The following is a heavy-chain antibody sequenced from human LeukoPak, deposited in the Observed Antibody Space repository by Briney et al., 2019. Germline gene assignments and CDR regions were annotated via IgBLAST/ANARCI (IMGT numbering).Heavy chain of an antibody. J-gene: IGHJ6*03. CDR1: GGSSA. Sequence: SVKVSCKASGGSSAISWVRQAPGQGLEWMGRIIPIIGIPNYAQKFQGRVTITADKSTSTAYMELSSLRSEDTAVYYCASRSLPPIVVVPAATSSYMDVWGKGTTVTVSS. CDR2: IIPIIGIP. CDR3: ASRSLPPIVVVPAATSSYMDV. D-gene: IGHD2-2*01. V-gene: IGHV1-69*04.